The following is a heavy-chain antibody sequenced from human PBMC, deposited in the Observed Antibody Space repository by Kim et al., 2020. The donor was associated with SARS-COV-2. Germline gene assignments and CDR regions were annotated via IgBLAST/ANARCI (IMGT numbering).Heavy chain of an antibody. V-gene: IGHV4-39*01. Sequence: SETLSLTCTVSGGSISSSSYYWGWIRQPPGKGLEWIGSIYYSGSTYYNPSLKSRVTISVDTSKNQFSLKLSSVTAADTAVYYCARHQGWGAARPDYYYGMDVWGQGTTVTVSS. D-gene: IGHD6-6*01. CDR3: ARHQGWGAARPDYYYGMDV. J-gene: IGHJ6*02. CDR2: IYYSGST. CDR1: GGSISSSSYY.